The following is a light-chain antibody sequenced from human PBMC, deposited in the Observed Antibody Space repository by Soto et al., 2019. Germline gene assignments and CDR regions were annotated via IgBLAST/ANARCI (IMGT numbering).Light chain of an antibody. J-gene: IGKJ1*01. V-gene: IGKV1-5*01. CDR1: QSISTW. CDR2: DSS. Sequence: DLPMTQSPCTLSASVGGSGTVTCRASQSISTWLAWYQQKPGRAPKLLIYDSSSLESGVPSRFSGSGSGTDFTLTISGLQPDDFATYYCQQYHTFSIAFGQGTKVDIK. CDR3: QQYHTFSIA.